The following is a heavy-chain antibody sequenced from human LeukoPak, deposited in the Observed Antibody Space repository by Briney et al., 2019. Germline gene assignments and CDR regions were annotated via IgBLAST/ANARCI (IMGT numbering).Heavy chain of an antibody. V-gene: IGHV3-21*01. Sequence: GGSLRLSCAASGFTFSSYSMNWVRQAPGKGLEWVSSISSSSSYIYYADSVKGRFTISRDNAKNSLCLQMNSLRAEDTAVYYCARVSGPYSGYAFDYWGQGTLVTVSS. CDR3: ARVSGPYSGYAFDY. J-gene: IGHJ4*02. CDR2: ISSSSSYI. D-gene: IGHD5-12*01. CDR1: GFTFSSYS.